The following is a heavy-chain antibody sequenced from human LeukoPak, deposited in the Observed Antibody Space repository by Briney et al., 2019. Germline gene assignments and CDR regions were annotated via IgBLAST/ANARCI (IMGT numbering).Heavy chain of an antibody. CDR1: DGSISSGDYS. D-gene: IGHD6-13*01. CDR3: ARARESMATAGSYFDY. J-gene: IGHJ4*02. CDR2: IYHTGNT. V-gene: IGHV4-30-2*01. Sequence: PSETLSLTCAVSDGSISSGDYSWSWIRQPPGNGLEWIGYIYHTGNTNYNPSLKSRVTISVARSKNQFSLRLSSVTAADTAVYYCARARESMATAGSYFDYWGQGTLVTVSS.